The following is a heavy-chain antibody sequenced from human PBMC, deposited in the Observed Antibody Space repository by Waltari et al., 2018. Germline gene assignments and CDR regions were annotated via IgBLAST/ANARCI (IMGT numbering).Heavy chain of an antibody. D-gene: IGHD3-10*01. V-gene: IGHV3-33*01. J-gene: IGHJ3*02. Sequence: QLQLVESGGGVVQPGRSLRLSCAASGFTFSSYGMHWVRQAPGKGLAWVAVIWYGGRNKYYADSVNGRFTSCRDNSKNTLYLQMNSLRAEDTAVYYCAREAITMVRGVTSRAFDIWGQGTMVTVSS. CDR3: AREAITMVRGVTSRAFDI. CDR2: IWYGGRNK. CDR1: GFTFSSYG.